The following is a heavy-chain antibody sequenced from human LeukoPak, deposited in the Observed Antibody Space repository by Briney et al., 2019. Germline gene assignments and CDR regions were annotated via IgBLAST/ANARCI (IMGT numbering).Heavy chain of an antibody. Sequence: SETLSLTCAVYGGSFRNYHWSWIRQPPGKGLEWIGEISHSGSTKYNPSLKSRVTISVDRSKNQFSLKLSSVTAADTAVYYCARGPDFYDSSGYYPIWGQGTLVTVSS. D-gene: IGHD3-22*01. CDR2: ISHSGST. CDR3: ARGPDFYDSSGYYPI. V-gene: IGHV4-34*01. CDR1: GGSFRNYH. J-gene: IGHJ4*02.